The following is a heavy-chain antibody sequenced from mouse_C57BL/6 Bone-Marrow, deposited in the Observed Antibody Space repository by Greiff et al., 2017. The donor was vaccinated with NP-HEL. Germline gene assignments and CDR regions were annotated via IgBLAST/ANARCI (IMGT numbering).Heavy chain of an antibody. V-gene: IGHV3-6*01. CDR2: ISYDGSN. Sequence: VQLQQSGPGLVKPSQSLSLTCSVTGYSITSGYYWNWIRQLPGNKLEWMGYISYDGSNNYNPSLKNRISITRDTSKNQFFLKLNSVTTEDTATYDCARVSLYYGPDYWGQGTTLTVSS. CDR1: GYSITSGYY. J-gene: IGHJ2*01. CDR3: ARVSLYYGPDY. D-gene: IGHD1-2*01.